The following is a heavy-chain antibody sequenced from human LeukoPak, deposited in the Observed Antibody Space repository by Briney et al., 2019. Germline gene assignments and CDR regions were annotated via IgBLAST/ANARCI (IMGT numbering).Heavy chain of an antibody. CDR1: GFRFSGYG. V-gene: IGHV3-33*06. CDR3: AKSGYNRFDY. CDR2: ISFDGNTQ. Sequence: GGSLRLSCAASGFRFSGYGMHWVRQAPGKGLEWVAVISFDGNTQYLADSVRGRFTISRDNSKNTLYLQMNSLRAEDTAVYYCAKSGYNRFDYWGQGTLVTVSS. D-gene: IGHD5-24*01. J-gene: IGHJ4*02.